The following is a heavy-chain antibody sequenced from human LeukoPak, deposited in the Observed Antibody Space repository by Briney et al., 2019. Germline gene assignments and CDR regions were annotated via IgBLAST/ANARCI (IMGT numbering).Heavy chain of an antibody. Sequence: PSETLSLTCTVSGGSISSYYWSWTRQPPGKGLEWIGYMYYSGSTNYNPRVTIPVDTSKNQFSLKLSSVTAADTAVYYCAGGVHNGAFDIWGQGTMVTVSS. CDR3: AGGVHNGAFDI. V-gene: IGHV4-59*08. D-gene: IGHD1-14*01. CDR2: MYYSGST. J-gene: IGHJ3*02. CDR1: GGSISSYY.